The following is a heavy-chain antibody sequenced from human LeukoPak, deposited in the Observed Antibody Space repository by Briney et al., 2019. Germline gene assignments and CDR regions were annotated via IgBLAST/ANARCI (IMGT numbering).Heavy chain of an antibody. D-gene: IGHD3-9*01. CDR1: GFTFSSYA. CDR3: ARETEDYDILTGGFDY. Sequence: PGGSLRLSCVASGFTFSSYAMHWVRQAPGKGLEWVAVISYDGSNKYYADSVKGRFTISRDNSKNTLYLQMNSLRAEDTAVYYCARETEDYDILTGGFDYWGQGTLVTVSS. CDR2: ISYDGSNK. J-gene: IGHJ4*02. V-gene: IGHV3-30-3*01.